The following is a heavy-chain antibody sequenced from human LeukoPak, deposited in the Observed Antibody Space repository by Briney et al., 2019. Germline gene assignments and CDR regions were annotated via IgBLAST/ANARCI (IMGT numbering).Heavy chain of an antibody. Sequence: GGSLRLSCAASGFTFSSYAMTWVRQAPGKGLEWISAINGGAYSTSYADSVKGRFTISRDNSKNTLYLQMNSLRAEDTAVYYCGRTRGVLKLGDVFNIGA. CDR3: GRTRGVLKLGDVFNI. CDR1: GFTFSSYA. J-gene: IGHJ3*02. V-gene: IGHV3-23*01. CDR2: INGGAYST. D-gene: IGHD7-27*01.